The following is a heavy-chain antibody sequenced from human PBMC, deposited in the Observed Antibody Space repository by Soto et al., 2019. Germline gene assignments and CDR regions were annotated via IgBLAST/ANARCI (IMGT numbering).Heavy chain of an antibody. V-gene: IGHV1-69*02. Sequence: QVQLVQSGAEVKKPGSSVKVSCKASGGTFSSYTISWVRQAPGQGLEWMGRIIPILGIANYAQKFQGRVTITADKSTSTAYMELSSLRSEATAVYYCARATGIAVAGPVFDYWGQGTLVTVSS. CDR1: GGTFSSYT. D-gene: IGHD6-19*01. J-gene: IGHJ4*02. CDR3: ARATGIAVAGPVFDY. CDR2: IIPILGIA.